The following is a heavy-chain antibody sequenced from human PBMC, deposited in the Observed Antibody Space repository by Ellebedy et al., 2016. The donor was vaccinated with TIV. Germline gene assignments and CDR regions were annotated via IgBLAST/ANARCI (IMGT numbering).Heavy chain of an antibody. Sequence: SETLSLTCAVSGGSLSDNYWTWIRQPPGKGLEWIGYLYYTGSTNYNPSLKSRLTISVNTPRHQFSLKLSSVTAADTAVYYCVSSASMDAFDLWGQGTMVTVSS. CDR2: LYYTGST. V-gene: IGHV4-59*01. CDR1: GGSLSDNY. J-gene: IGHJ3*01. CDR3: VSSASMDAFDL. D-gene: IGHD3-16*01.